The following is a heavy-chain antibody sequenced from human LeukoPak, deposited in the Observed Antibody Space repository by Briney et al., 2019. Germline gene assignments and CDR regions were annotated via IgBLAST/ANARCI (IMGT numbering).Heavy chain of an antibody. V-gene: IGHV1-69*04. CDR2: IIPILGIA. J-gene: IGHJ4*02. CDR1: GGTSSSYA. D-gene: IGHD6-19*01. CDR3: ARSVGSGWYIGFI. Sequence: SVKVSCKASGGTSSSYAISWVRQAPGQGLEWMGRIIPILGIANYAQKFQGRVTITADKSTSTAYMELSSLRSEDTAVYYCARSVGSGWYIGFIWGQGTLVTVSS.